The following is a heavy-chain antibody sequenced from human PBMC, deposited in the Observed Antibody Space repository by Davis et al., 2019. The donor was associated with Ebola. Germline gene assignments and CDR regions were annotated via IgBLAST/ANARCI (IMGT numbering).Heavy chain of an antibody. Sequence: SETLSLTCTVSGGSISSYYWSWIRQPPGKGLEWIGYMYYSGSTYYNPSLKSRVTISGDMSKNQFSLKLSSVTAADKAVYYCARHLGRSYYYYYGMDVWGQGTTVTVSS. CDR1: GGSISSYY. CDR2: MYYSGST. J-gene: IGHJ6*02. V-gene: IGHV4-59*08. CDR3: ARHLGRSYYYYYGMDV. D-gene: IGHD1-26*01.